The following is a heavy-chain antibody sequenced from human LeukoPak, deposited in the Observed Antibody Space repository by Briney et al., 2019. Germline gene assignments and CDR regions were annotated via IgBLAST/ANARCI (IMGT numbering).Heavy chain of an antibody. CDR1: GFTFSSYG. Sequence: PGGSLRLSCAASGFTFSSYGMHWVRQAPGKGLEWVAFIRYDGSNKYYADSAKGRFTISIDNSKNTLYLQMNSLRAEDTAVYYCAKDTRSRGSSGWYYGYFDYWGQGTLVTVSS. CDR2: IRYDGSNK. D-gene: IGHD6-19*01. CDR3: AKDTRSRGSSGWYYGYFDY. V-gene: IGHV3-30*02. J-gene: IGHJ4*02.